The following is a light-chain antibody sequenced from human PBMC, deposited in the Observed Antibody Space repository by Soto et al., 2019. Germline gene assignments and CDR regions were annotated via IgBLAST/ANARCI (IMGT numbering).Light chain of an antibody. CDR2: DAS. CDR1: QSVSSY. CDR3: QQRSNWPPTRT. J-gene: IGKJ1*01. V-gene: IGKV3-11*01. Sequence: ELVLTQSPATLSLSPGERATLSCRASQSVSSYLAWYQQKPGQAPRLLIYDASNRATGIPARFSGSGSGTDFTLTISSLEPEDFAVYYCQQRSNWPPTRTFGQGTKV.